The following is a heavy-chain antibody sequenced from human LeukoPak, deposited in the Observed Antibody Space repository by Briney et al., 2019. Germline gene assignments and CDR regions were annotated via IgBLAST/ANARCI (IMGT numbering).Heavy chain of an antibody. CDR2: ISYDGSNK. CDR3: ARDAHSSSWYLNWFDP. D-gene: IGHD6-13*01. J-gene: IGHJ5*02. Sequence: PGRSLRLSCAASGFTFRSYAMHWVRQAPGKGLEWAAVISYDGSNKYYADSVKGRFTISRDNSKNTLYLQMNSLRAEDTAVYYCARDAHSSSWYLNWFDPWGQGTLVTVSS. CDR1: GFTFRSYA. V-gene: IGHV3-30*04.